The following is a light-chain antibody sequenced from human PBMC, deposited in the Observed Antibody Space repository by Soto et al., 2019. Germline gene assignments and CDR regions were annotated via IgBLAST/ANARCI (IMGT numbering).Light chain of an antibody. CDR3: QQSYSGPLT. J-gene: IGKJ4*01. CDR2: AAS. V-gene: IGKV1-39*01. CDR1: QSISSY. Sequence: DIQMTQSPSSLSASVGDRVTITCRASQSISSYLNWYQQKPGKAPKVLIYAASSLQSGVPSRFSGIGSGTDFTLSISSLQPEAFATYYCQQSYSGPLTFGGGTK.